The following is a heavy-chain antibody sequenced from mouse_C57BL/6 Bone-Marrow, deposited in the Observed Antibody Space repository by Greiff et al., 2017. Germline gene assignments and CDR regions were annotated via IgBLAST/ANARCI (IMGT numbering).Heavy chain of an antibody. CDR3: ARGGGWFSFAY. D-gene: IGHD2-3*01. V-gene: IGHV1-26*01. J-gene: IGHJ3*01. Sequence: VQLQQSGPELVKPGASVKISCKASGYTFTDYYMNWVKQSHGKSLEWIGDINPNNGGTSYNQKFKGKATLTVDKSSSTAYMELRSLTSEDSAVSYCARGGGWFSFAYWGQGTLVTVSA. CDR2: INPNNGGT. CDR1: GYTFTDYY.